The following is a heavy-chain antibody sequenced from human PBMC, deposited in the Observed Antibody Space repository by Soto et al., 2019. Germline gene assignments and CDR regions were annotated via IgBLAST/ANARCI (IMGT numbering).Heavy chain of an antibody. J-gene: IGHJ4*02. CDR3: EKGTIHYFDY. CDR1: GGSISSDSYY. CDR2: IYYSGTT. V-gene: IGHV4-31*03. Sequence: QVQLQESGPRLVKPSQTLSLTCTVSGGSISSDSYYWIWIRQHPGKGLEWIGYIYYSGTTHYNPSLESRVTLSVDMARNQFSLRLSSVTAANTGVYYGEKGTIHYFDYWSQGTLVTVS.